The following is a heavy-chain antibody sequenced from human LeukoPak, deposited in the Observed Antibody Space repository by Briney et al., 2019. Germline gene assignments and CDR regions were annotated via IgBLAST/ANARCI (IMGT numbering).Heavy chain of an antibody. CDR1: GFTFSSYA. CDR2: ISGSGGST. J-gene: IGHJ6*03. CDR3: AKDGEDCSGGSCYPYYYYYYMDV. V-gene: IGHV3-23*01. Sequence: PGGSLRLSCAASGFTFSSYAMSWVRQAPGKGLEWVSAISGSGGSTYYADSVKGRFTISRDNSKNTLYPQMHRLRAEDTAVYYCAKDGEDCSGGSCYPYYYYYYMDVWGKGTTVTVSS. D-gene: IGHD2-15*01.